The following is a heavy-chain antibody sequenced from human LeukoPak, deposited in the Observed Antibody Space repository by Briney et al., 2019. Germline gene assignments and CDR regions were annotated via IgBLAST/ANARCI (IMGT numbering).Heavy chain of an antibody. Sequence: ASVKVSCKASGYTFTSYAMHWVRQAPGQRLEWMGWINAGNGNTKYSQEFQGRVTITRDTSASTAYMELSSLRSEDIAVYYCARGPRGAAAGGYYMDVWGKGTTVTVSS. J-gene: IGHJ6*03. CDR3: ARGPRGAAAGGYYMDV. D-gene: IGHD6-13*01. V-gene: IGHV1-3*03. CDR1: GYTFTSYA. CDR2: INAGNGNT.